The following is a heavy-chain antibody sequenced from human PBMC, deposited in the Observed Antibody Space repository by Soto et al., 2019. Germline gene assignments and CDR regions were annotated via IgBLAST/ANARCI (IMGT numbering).Heavy chain of an antibody. D-gene: IGHD3-22*01. V-gene: IGHV1-69*08. CDR3: ARDHYYDSSGYPVPLFDY. Sequence: QVQLVQSGAEVKKPGSSVKVSCKASGGTFSSYTISWVLQSPGQGLEWMGRIIPILGIANYAQKFQGRVTITADKSRSTAYMELSSLRSEDTAVYYCARDHYYDSSGYPVPLFDYWGQGTLVTVSS. J-gene: IGHJ4*02. CDR1: GGTFSSYT. CDR2: IIPILGIA.